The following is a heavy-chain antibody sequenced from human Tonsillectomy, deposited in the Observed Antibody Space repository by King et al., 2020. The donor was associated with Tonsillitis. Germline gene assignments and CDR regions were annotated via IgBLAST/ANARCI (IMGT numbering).Heavy chain of an antibody. D-gene: IGHD3-10*01. V-gene: IGHV3-9*01. J-gene: IGHJ4*02. CDR1: GFTFDDYA. CDR3: AKDSMVRGVITSLDY. CDR2: ISWNSGTL. Sequence: VQLVESGGGLVQPGRSLRLSCAASGFTFDDYAMHWVRQAPGKSLEWVSGISWNSGTLGYADSVKGRFTISRDNAKDSLYLQMNSLRAEDTALYYCAKDSMVRGVITSLDYWGQGTLVTVSS.